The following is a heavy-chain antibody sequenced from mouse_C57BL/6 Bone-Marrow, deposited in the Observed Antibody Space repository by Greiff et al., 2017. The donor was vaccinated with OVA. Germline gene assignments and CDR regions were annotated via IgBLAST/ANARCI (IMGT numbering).Heavy chain of an antibody. V-gene: IGHV5-6*01. CDR3: ERQIYYGYDGAWFAY. CDR1: GFTFSSYG. J-gene: IGHJ3*01. Sequence: EVQLVESGGDLVKPGGSLKLSCAASGFTFSSYGMSWVRQTPDKRLEWVATISSGGSYTYYPDSVKGRFTISRDNAKNTLYLQMSSLKSEDTAMYYCERQIYYGYDGAWFAYWGQGTLVTVSA. D-gene: IGHD2-2*01. CDR2: ISSGGSYT.